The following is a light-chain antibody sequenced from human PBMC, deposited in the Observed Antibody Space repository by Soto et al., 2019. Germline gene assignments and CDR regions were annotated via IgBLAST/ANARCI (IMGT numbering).Light chain of an antibody. CDR3: LSYTSSGTYV. J-gene: IGLJ1*01. CDR2: EVS. CDR1: SSDVGNYKY. Sequence: QSVLTQPASVSGSPGQSITISCTGTSSDVGNYKYVSWYQQHPGKAPKLIIYEVSNRPSGVSDRFSGSKSGNTASLTISGLQAEDETDYYCLSYTSSGTYVFGTGIKVTVL. V-gene: IGLV2-14*01.